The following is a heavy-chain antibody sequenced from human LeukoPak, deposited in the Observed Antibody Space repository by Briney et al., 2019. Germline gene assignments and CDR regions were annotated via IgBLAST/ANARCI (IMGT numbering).Heavy chain of an antibody. D-gene: IGHD3-22*01. CDR1: GGTFSSYA. CDR2: IIPIFGAA. V-gene: IGHV1-69*13. J-gene: IGHJ5*02. Sequence: GASVKVSCKASGGTFSSYAISWVRQAPGQGLEWMGGIIPIFGAANYAQKFQGRVTITADESTSTAYMELSSLRSEDTAVYYCARGDRLSGYYWFDPWGQGTLVTVSS. CDR3: ARGDRLSGYYWFDP.